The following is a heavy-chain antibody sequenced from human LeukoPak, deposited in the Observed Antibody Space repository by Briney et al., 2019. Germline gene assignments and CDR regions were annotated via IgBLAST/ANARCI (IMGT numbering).Heavy chain of an antibody. CDR2: ISGSGGST. J-gene: IGHJ4*02. Sequence: GGSLRLSCAASGVSFSSDAMSWVRQAPGKGLEWVSAISGSGGSTYYADSVKGRFTISRDNSKNTLYLQMNSLRAEDTAVYYCAKGGYFDWYGYWGQGTLVTVSS. V-gene: IGHV3-23*01. CDR1: GVSFSSDA. CDR3: AKGGYFDWYGY. D-gene: IGHD3-9*01.